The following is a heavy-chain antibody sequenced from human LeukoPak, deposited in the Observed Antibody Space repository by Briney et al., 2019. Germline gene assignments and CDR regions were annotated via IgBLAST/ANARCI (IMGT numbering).Heavy chain of an antibody. Sequence: GGSLRLSCGASGFTFSSYGMSWVRQAPGKGLEWVSAISGSGGSTYYADSVKGRFTISRDNSKNTLYLQMNSLRAEDTAVYYCAKDQDGLRYFDWFPYYYYYMDVWGKGTTVTVSS. D-gene: IGHD3-9*01. J-gene: IGHJ6*03. CDR1: GFTFSSYG. CDR2: ISGSGGST. CDR3: AKDQDGLRYFDWFPYYYYYMDV. V-gene: IGHV3-23*01.